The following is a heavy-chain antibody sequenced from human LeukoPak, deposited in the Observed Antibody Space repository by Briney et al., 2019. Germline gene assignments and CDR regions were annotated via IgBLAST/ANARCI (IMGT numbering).Heavy chain of an antibody. CDR3: ARGTYCGGDCYLPTAYFDY. CDR1: GFTFSSYE. V-gene: IGHV3-48*03. D-gene: IGHD2-21*02. Sequence: GGSLRLSCAASGFTFSSYEMNWVRQAPGKGLEWVSYISSSGSTIYYADSVKGRFTISRDNAKNSLYLQMNSLRAEDTAVYYCARGTYCGGDCYLPTAYFDYWGQGTLVTVSS. CDR2: ISSSGSTI. J-gene: IGHJ4*02.